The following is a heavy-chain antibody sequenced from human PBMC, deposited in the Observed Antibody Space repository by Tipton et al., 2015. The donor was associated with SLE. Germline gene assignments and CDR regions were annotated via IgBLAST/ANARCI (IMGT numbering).Heavy chain of an antibody. CDR3: ARGDSIFGVAPFDY. D-gene: IGHD3-3*01. CDR1: GFTFSSYS. J-gene: IGHJ4*02. V-gene: IGHV3-30*03. CDR2: LSNDARNV. Sequence: SLRLSCAASGFTFSSYSMNWVRQAPGKGLEWVAVLSNDARNVNYADSVRGRLTISRDNSKNTLTLQMNSLRPGDTAVYYCARGDSIFGVAPFDYWGQGTLVTVSS.